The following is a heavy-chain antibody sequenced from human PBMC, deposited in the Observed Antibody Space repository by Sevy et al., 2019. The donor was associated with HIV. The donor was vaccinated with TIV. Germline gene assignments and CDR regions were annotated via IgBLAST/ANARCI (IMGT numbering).Heavy chain of an antibody. V-gene: IGHV3-53*01. D-gene: IGHD3-10*01. Sequence: GGSLRLSCAASGFTVSSNYMSWVRQAPGKGLEWVSVIYSGGSTYYADSVKGRFTISRDNSKNTLYLQMNSLRAEDTAVYYCAREPMNYYGSGSYGWYFDYWGQGTLVTVSS. CDR2: IYSGGST. CDR1: GFTVSSNY. J-gene: IGHJ4*02. CDR3: AREPMNYYGSGSYGWYFDY.